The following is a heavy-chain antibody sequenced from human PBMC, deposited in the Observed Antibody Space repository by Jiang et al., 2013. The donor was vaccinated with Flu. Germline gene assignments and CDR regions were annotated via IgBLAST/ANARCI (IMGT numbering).Heavy chain of an antibody. CDR2: IYYSGST. CDR1: GGSISSYY. D-gene: IGHD3-10*01. Sequence: GLVKPSETLSLTCTVSGGSISSYYWSWIRQPPGKGLEWIGYIYYSGSTNYNPSLKSRVTISVDTSKNQFSLKLSSVTAADTAVYYCARDRGVRGVFYGMDVWGKGTTVTVSS. V-gene: IGHV4-59*01. J-gene: IGHJ6*04. CDR3: ARDRGVRGVFYGMDV.